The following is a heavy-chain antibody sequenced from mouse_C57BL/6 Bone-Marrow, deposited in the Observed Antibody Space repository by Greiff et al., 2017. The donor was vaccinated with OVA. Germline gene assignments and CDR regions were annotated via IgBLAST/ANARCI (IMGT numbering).Heavy chain of an antibody. V-gene: IGHV1-69*01. CDR2: IDPSDSYT. CDR1: GYTFTSYW. J-gene: IGHJ3*01. D-gene: IGHD2-4*01. CDR3: ARGDYDGAWFAY. Sequence: QVQLQQPGAELVMPGASVKLSCKASGYTFTSYWMHWVKQRPGQGLEWIGEIDPSDSYTNYNQKFKGKSTLTVDKSSSTAYMQRSSLTSEDSAVYYCARGDYDGAWFAYWGQGTLVTVSA.